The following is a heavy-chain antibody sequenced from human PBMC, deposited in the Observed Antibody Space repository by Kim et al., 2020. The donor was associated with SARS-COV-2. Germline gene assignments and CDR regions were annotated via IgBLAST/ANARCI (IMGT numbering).Heavy chain of an antibody. V-gene: IGHV4-38-2*02. Sequence: SETLSLTCTVSGYSISSGYYWGWIRQPPGKGLEWIGSIYHSGSTYYNPSLKSRVTISGDTSKNQFSLKLSSVTAADTAVYYCARERDYDYVWGRYRSSAFDIWSQGTRVAV. CDR3: ARERDYDYVWGRYRSSAFDI. J-gene: IGHJ3*02. D-gene: IGHD3-16*02. CDR2: IYHSGST. CDR1: GYSISSGYY.